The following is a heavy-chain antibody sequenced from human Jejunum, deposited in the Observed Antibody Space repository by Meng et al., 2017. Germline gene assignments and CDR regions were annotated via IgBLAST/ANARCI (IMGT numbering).Heavy chain of an antibody. V-gene: IGHV2-5*02. CDR3: AHRVAGYSGGWHHGSFDY. J-gene: IGHJ4*02. CDR2: IYWDDDK. D-gene: IGHD6-19*01. CDR1: WFSLRSSGVG. Sequence: QTTCKSSCHTHVPPTEHFTLSVTFSWFSLRSSGVGVCWIRQPPGKALEWLALIYWDDDKRYSPSLKSRLTIIKDTSRNQVLLIMTNMDPVDTATYYCAHRVAGYSGGWHHGSFDYWGQGALVTVSS.